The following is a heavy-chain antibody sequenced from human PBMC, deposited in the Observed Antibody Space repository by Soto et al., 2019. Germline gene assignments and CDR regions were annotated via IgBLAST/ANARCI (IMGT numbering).Heavy chain of an antibody. J-gene: IGHJ4*02. V-gene: IGHV1-18*01. CDR1: GYTFTNYG. Sequence: QVQLVQSGAEVKKPGASVKVSCKASGYTFTNYGISWVRQAPGQGLEWMGWISTYNGNTNYAQKLQGRVTITTHTPTNTVYMEMRSLRSDDTAPYYCARGGQIYDFWGQGTVVTVSS. D-gene: IGHD3-3*01. CDR3: ARGGQIYDF. CDR2: ISTYNGNT.